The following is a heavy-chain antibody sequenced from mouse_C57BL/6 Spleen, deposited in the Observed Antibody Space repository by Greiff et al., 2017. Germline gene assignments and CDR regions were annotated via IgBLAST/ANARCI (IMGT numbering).Heavy chain of an antibody. CDR2: ISDGGSYT. Sequence: EVMLVESGGGLVKPGGSLKLSCAASGFTFSSYAMSWVRQTPEKRLEWVATISDGGSYTYYPDNVKGRFTISRDNAKNNRYLQMSHLKSEDTAMYYCARGGELLDYWGQGTTLTVSS. J-gene: IGHJ2*01. CDR1: GFTFSSYA. V-gene: IGHV5-4*03. CDR3: ARGGELLDY.